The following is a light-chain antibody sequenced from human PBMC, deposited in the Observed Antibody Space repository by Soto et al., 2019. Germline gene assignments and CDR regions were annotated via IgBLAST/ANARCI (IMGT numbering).Light chain of an antibody. CDR3: LLSYTGRLYV. V-gene: IGLV7-46*01. CDR2: DTD. J-gene: IGLJ1*01. Sequence: QAVVTQEPSLTVSPGGTVTLTCGSSTGPVINGHFPYWFQQKPGQAPRPLIYDTDNKHSWTPARFSASLLGDKAALTLSGALPEDEADYYCLLSYTGRLYVFGPGTKLTVL. CDR1: TGPVINGHF.